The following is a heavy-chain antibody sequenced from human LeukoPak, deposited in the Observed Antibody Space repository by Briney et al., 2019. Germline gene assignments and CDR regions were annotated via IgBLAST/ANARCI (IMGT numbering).Heavy chain of an antibody. CDR3: ARAVVTSPRSAFDI. Sequence: ASVKVCCKASGGTFSSYAISWVRQAPGQGLEWMGIINPSGGSSSYAQKFQGRVTMTRDVSTSTVYMQLSSLRSEDTAVYYCARAVVTSPRSAFDIWGQGTMVTVSS. CDR1: GGTFSSYA. J-gene: IGHJ3*02. V-gene: IGHV1-46*01. CDR2: INPSGGSS. D-gene: IGHD4-23*01.